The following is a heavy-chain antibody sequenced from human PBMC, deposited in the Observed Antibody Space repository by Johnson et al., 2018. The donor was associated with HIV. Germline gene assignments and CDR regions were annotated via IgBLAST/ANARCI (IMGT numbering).Heavy chain of an antibody. CDR1: GFTFSSYA. V-gene: IGHV3-30*04. Sequence: QVQLVESGGGVVQPGRSLRLSCAASGFTFSSYAMHWVRQAPGKGLEWVAVILNDGTNQFYADSVKGRFTISRDNGRNSLYLQMNSLRAEDTAVYYCARKGDAFDIWGQGTKVTVSS. J-gene: IGHJ3*02. CDR2: ILNDGTNQ. CDR3: ARKGDAFDI.